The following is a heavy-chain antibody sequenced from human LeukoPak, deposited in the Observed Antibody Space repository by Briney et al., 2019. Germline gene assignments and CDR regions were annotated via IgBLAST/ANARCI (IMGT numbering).Heavy chain of an antibody. V-gene: IGHV3-53*01. CDR1: ALTVSSNY. D-gene: IGHD1-26*01. J-gene: IGHJ5*02. CDR3: ARVAYSGSLWT. Sequence: PGGSLRLSCAASALTVSSNYMSWVRQAPGKGLEWVSVIYSGGSTYYADSVKGRFTISRDNSKNTVYLQMSSLRAEDTAVYYCARVAYSGSLWTWGQGTLVTVSS. CDR2: IYSGGST.